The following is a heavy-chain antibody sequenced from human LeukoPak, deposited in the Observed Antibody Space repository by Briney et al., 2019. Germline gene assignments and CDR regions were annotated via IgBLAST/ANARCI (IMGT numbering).Heavy chain of an antibody. J-gene: IGHJ4*02. D-gene: IGHD6-6*01. CDR3: VRGQQLVGHLFDY. CDR1: GASISSYF. Sequence: SETLSLTCTVSGASISSYFWSWIRQPPGKGLEWIGYIYYGGSTNYNPSLKSRVTVSADSSKNQFSLKLSSVTAADTAVYYCVRGQQLVGHLFDYWGQGTLVTVSS. V-gene: IGHV4-59*01. CDR2: IYYGGST.